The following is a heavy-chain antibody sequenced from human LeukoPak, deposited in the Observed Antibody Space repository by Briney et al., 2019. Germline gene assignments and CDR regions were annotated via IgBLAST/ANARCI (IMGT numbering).Heavy chain of an antibody. J-gene: IGHJ4*02. CDR2: IYSGGST. CDR3: ARESNYDY. D-gene: IGHD2/OR15-2a*01. Sequence: GGSLRLSCAVPGFTVSSTYMSWVRQAPGKGLEWVSVIYSGGSTYYADSVKGRFTISRDNSKNTLYLQMNSLRAEDTAVYYCARESNYDYWGQGTLVTVSS. CDR1: GFTVSSTY. V-gene: IGHV3-66*01.